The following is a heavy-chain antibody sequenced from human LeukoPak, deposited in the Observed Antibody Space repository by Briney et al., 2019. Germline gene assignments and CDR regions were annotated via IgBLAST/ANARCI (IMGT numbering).Heavy chain of an antibody. Sequence: SETVSLTCAVYGGSFSGYYWSWIRQPPGKGLEWIGEINHSGSTNYNPSLKSRVTISVGTSKNQFSLKLSSVTAADTAVYYCARGPLGYCSSTSCYYYYGMDVWGQGTTVTVSS. CDR3: ARGPLGYCSSTSCYYYYGMDV. CDR2: INHSGST. CDR1: GGSFSGYY. D-gene: IGHD2-2*01. J-gene: IGHJ6*02. V-gene: IGHV4-34*01.